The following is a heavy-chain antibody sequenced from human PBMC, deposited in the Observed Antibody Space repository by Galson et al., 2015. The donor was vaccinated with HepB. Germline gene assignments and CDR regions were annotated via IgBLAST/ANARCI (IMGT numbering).Heavy chain of an antibody. CDR2: INPSGGST. J-gene: IGHJ4*02. D-gene: IGHD2-21*02. CDR1: GYTFTNYY. CDR3: ARTDQGIPNCGGDCYSPPEY. Sequence: SVKVSCKASGYTFTNYYIQWVRQAPGQGLEWIGVINPSGGSTSIARKFQDRVTMTRDTSRSTVYMDLRSLRSEDTAVYYCARTDQGIPNCGGDCYSPPEYWGQGALLTVSS. V-gene: IGHV1-46*01.